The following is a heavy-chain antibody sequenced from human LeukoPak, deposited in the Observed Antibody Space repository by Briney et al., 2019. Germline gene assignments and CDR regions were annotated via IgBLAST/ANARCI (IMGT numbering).Heavy chain of an antibody. Sequence: GGSLRLSCVGSGFNFSNSLMTWVRQAPGKGLEWVANIKQDGSEKYYVDSVKGRFTISRDNAKNSVYLQMNNLRAEDMPVYYSARGILGGQGTLVTVSS. D-gene: IGHD2-15*01. CDR1: GFNFSNSL. V-gene: IGHV3-7*01. CDR3: ARGIL. J-gene: IGHJ4*02. CDR2: IKQDGSEK.